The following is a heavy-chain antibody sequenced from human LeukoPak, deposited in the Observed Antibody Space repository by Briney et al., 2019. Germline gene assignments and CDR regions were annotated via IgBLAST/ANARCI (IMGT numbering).Heavy chain of an antibody. V-gene: IGHV3-23*01. CDR3: AKPISGGLAVTADWFHP. CDR2: INANSGTT. J-gene: IGHJ5*01. CDR1: GFAFSVYA. D-gene: IGHD6-19*01. Sequence: GGSLRLSCTASGFAFSVYAVSWLRQPPGKGLEWVSTINANSGTTSYAASVRGRFTISRDNSKNTLYLQLNTLRADDTATYYCAKPISGGLAVTADWFHPWGQGTLVVVSS.